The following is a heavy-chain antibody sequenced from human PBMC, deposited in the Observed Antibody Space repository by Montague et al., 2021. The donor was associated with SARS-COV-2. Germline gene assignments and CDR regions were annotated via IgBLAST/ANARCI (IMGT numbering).Heavy chain of an antibody. D-gene: IGHD4-17*01. CDR3: ASVYTVTYYFDY. CDR2: IYSGGNK. V-gene: IGHV4-61*02. Sequence: TLSLTCTVSGGSISSGYFYWSGIRQPTGKGLEWIGLIYSGGNKNYNPPLKSRVTISVDTSKNQFSLKLSSVTAADTAVYYCASVYTVTYYFDYWGRGTLVTVSS. CDR1: GGSISSGYFY. J-gene: IGHJ4*02.